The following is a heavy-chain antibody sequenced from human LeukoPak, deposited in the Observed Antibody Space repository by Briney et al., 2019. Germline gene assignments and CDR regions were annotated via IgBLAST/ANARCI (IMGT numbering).Heavy chain of an antibody. CDR2: ISYDGSNK. CDR1: GFTFSSYG. V-gene: IGHV3-30*03. D-gene: IGHD1-26*01. Sequence: PGGSLRLSCAASGFTFSSYGMHWVRQAPGKGLEWVAVISYDGSNKYYADSVKGRFTISRDNSKNTLYLQMNSLRAEDTAVYYCARDRIEGATPRYYFDYWGQGTLVTVSS. CDR3: ARDRIEGATPRYYFDY. J-gene: IGHJ4*02.